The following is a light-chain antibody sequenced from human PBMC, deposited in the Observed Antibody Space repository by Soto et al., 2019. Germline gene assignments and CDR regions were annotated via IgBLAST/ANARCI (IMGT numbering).Light chain of an antibody. Sequence: EIVLTQSPATLSLSPGERATLSCKASQSLSNYLAWYQQKPGQAPRLLIFDASIRATGTPGRFSGSGSGTDFTLTIRSLEPEDFAIYYCQQRSDWPPITCGQGTRREIK. V-gene: IGKV3-11*01. J-gene: IGKJ5*01. CDR2: DAS. CDR1: QSLSNY. CDR3: QQRSDWPPIT.